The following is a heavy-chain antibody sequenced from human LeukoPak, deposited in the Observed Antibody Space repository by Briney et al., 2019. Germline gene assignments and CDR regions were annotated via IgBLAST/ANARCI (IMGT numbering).Heavy chain of an antibody. CDR3: ARRSRDGWYFDY. Sequence: GGSLRLSCVASGFTFSNYAMHWVRQAPGKGLEYVSSIARNGGWTYYVNSVKDRFTISRDNSNNTLYLQMNSLRAEDTAVYYCARRSRDGWYFDYWGQGTLVTVSS. D-gene: IGHD5-24*01. V-gene: IGHV3-64*01. J-gene: IGHJ4*02. CDR1: GFTFSNYA. CDR2: IARNGGWT.